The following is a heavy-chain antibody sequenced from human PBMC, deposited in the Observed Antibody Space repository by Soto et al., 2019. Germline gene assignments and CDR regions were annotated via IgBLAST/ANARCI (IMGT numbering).Heavy chain of an antibody. CDR3: ARIQDYVLGSYPYDV. V-gene: IGHV2-26*01. D-gene: IGHD3-16*02. CDR1: GFSLNDARVG. Sequence: QVTLKASGPVLVKPTETLTLTCTVSGFSLNDARVGVSWIRQSPGRALEWLAHIFSNDEKSYSTSLFNRLTISKDTSKSQVVLTMTNMGPVDTATYFCARIQDYVLGSYPYDVWGQGSLVTVSS. J-gene: IGHJ4*02. CDR2: IFSNDEK.